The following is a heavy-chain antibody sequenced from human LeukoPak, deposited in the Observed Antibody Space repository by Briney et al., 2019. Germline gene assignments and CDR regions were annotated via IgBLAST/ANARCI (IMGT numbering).Heavy chain of an antibody. Sequence: GGSLRLSCAASGFTFSSHAMHWVRQAPGKGLEWVAVISYDGSNKYYADSVKGRFTISRDNSKNTLYLQMNSLGAEDTAVYYCASSPWHATAAYFDYWGQGTLVTVSS. CDR1: GFTFSSHA. CDR2: ISYDGSNK. J-gene: IGHJ4*02. D-gene: IGHD2-2*01. V-gene: IGHV3-30*04. CDR3: ASSPWHATAAYFDY.